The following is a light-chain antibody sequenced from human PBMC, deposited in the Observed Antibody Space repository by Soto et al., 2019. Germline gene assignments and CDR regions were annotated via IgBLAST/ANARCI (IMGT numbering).Light chain of an antibody. CDR3: PQYGTSPVA. CDR2: GAS. Sequence: EIVLTQSPGTLSLSPGEGATLSCRASQSVSSSYLAWDQKKLGQAPRLLVYGASSRATGISDRFSGSGSGTDFTLTISRLEPEDFAVYYCPQYGTSPVAFGQGTKVEIK. J-gene: IGKJ1*01. V-gene: IGKV3-20*01. CDR1: QSVSSSY.